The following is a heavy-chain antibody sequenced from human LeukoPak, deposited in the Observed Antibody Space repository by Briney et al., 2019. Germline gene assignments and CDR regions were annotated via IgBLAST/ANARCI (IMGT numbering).Heavy chain of an antibody. D-gene: IGHD5-24*01. CDR2: ISYDGSNK. CDR1: GFTFSSYG. V-gene: IGHV3-30*18. J-gene: IGHJ4*02. Sequence: GGSLRLSCAASGFTFSSYGMHWVRQAPGKGLEWVAVISYDGSNKYYADSVKGRFTISRDNSKNTLYLQMNSLRAEDTAVYYCAKDSGGMATIRGYFDYWGQGTLVTVSS. CDR3: AKDSGGMATIRGYFDY.